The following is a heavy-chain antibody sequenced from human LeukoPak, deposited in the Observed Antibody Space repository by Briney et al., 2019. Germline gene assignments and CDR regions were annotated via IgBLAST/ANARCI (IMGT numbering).Heavy chain of an antibody. J-gene: IGHJ5*02. CDR1: GGSFSGYY. Sequence: SETLSLTCAVYGGSFSGYYWSWIRQPPGKGLEWIGEINHSGSTNYNPSLKSRVTISADTSKNQFSLKLSSVTAADTAVYYCARSTYYYGSGSPKFDPWGQGTLVTVSS. CDR2: INHSGST. V-gene: IGHV4-34*01. D-gene: IGHD3-10*01. CDR3: ARSTYYYGSGSPKFDP.